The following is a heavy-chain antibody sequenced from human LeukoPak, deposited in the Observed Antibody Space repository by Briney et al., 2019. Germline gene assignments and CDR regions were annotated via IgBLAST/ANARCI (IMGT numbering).Heavy chain of an antibody. CDR2: IWYDGSNK. V-gene: IGHV3-33*01. CDR1: GFTFSSYG. CDR3: ARDGCSSTSCPRGMDV. D-gene: IGHD2-2*01. J-gene: IGHJ6*02. Sequence: GGSLRLSCAASGFTFSSYGMHWVRQAPGKGLEWVAVIWYDGSNKYYADSGKGRFTISRDNSKNTLYLQMNSLRAEDTAVYYCARDGCSSTSCPRGMDVWGQGTTVTVSS.